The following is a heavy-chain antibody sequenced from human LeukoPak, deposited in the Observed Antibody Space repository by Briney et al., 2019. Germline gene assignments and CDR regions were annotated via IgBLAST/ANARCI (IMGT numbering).Heavy chain of an antibody. Sequence: GGSLRLSCAASGFAFSTYAMSWVRQAPGKGLEWVANIKEDGTETYYVDSVKGRFTISRDNAKNSLYLQMNSLRVEDTAVYYCAKEGRSLQTYWGQGTLVTVSS. D-gene: IGHD5-24*01. CDR1: GFAFSTYA. CDR2: IKEDGTET. J-gene: IGHJ4*02. CDR3: AKEGRSLQTY. V-gene: IGHV3-7*03.